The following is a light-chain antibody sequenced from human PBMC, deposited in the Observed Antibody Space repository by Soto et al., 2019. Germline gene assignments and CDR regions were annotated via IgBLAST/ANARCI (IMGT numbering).Light chain of an antibody. Sequence: EIVLTQSPATLSLSLGERATLSCRASQSLSSYLAWYQQRPGQAPRLLIYDASHRATGIPARFTGSGSGTDFTLIISRLEPEDSAVYYCQDRGNWPIFTFGGGTKVEIK. J-gene: IGKJ4*01. CDR2: DAS. CDR1: QSLSSY. CDR3: QDRGNWPIFT. V-gene: IGKV3-11*01.